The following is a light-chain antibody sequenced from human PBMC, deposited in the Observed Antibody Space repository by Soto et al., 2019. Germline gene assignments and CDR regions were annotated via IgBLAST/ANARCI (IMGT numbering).Light chain of an antibody. V-gene: IGKV3-15*01. CDR3: RQYNNWPAA. Sequence: EIVLTPSPATLSLSRGGVAIVCRRASQSVDNNVAWYQQKPGQAPRLLIYGASTRATGIPARFSGSGSGTEFTLTIGSLQSEDLPFYYLRQYNNWPAACGQGTKVDIK. CDR2: GAS. J-gene: IGKJ1*01. CDR1: QSVDNN.